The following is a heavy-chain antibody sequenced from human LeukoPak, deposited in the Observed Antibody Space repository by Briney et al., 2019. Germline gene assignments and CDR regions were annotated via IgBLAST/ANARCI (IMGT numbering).Heavy chain of an antibody. Sequence: GGSLRLSCAASGFTVSNNYMSWVRQAPGKGLEWVANIKQDGSEKYYVDSVKGRFTISIDIAKSSVYVQMNSLRAEDTAVYYCAGGGSWGQGTLVTVSS. CDR1: GFTVSNNY. V-gene: IGHV3-7*04. CDR3: AGGGS. J-gene: IGHJ5*02. CDR2: IKQDGSEK.